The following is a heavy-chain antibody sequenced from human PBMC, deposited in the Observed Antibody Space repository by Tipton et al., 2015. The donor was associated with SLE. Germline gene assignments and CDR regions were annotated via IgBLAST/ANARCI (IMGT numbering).Heavy chain of an antibody. J-gene: IGHJ4*02. CDR1: GASFSGYY. D-gene: IGHD3-3*01. V-gene: IGHV4-59*12. Sequence: TLSLTCTVSGASFSGYYWSWIRQPPGKGLEWIGYFSDIGRTNYKSSLKSRVTISLDTSKNQFSLKLSSLTAADTSVYYCARDSLTGVVPSFDYWGQGTLVTVSS. CDR2: FSDIGRT. CDR3: ARDSLTGVVPSFDY.